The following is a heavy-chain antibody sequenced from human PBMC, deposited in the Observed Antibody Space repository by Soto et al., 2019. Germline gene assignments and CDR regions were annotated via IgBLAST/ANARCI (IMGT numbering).Heavy chain of an antibody. D-gene: IGHD3-10*02. Sequence: SETLSRTCAVYGGSFSGYYWTWIRQPPGTGLEWIGEINHSGSTNYNPSLKSRVTISVDTSKNQFSLKLSSVTAADTAVYYCARGVRGVIFYYYYGMDVWGQGTTVTVSS. J-gene: IGHJ6*01. CDR1: GGSFSGYY. CDR3: ARGVRGVIFYYYYGMDV. CDR2: INHSGST. V-gene: IGHV4-34*01.